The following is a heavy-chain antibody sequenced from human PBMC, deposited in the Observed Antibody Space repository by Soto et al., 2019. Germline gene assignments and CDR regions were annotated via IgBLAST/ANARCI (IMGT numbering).Heavy chain of an antibody. CDR2: IIPILGIA. CDR1: GGTFSSYT. D-gene: IGHD6-13*01. J-gene: IGHJ3*02. CDR3: ARDVEHGYSRSSGAFDI. V-gene: IGHV1-69*08. Sequence: QVQLVQSGAEVKKPGSSVKVSCKASGGTFSSYTISWVRQAPGQGLEWMGRIIPILGIANYAQKFQGRVTITADKSTSTAYMELSSLRSEDTAVYYCARDVEHGYSRSSGAFDIWGQGTMVTVST.